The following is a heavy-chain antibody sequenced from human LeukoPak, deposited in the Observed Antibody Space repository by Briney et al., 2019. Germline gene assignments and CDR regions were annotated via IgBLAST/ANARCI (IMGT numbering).Heavy chain of an antibody. CDR1: GFTFSSYG. Sequence: GRSLRLSCAASGFTFSSYGMHWVRQAPGKGLEWVAVIWYDGSNKYYADSVKGRFTISRDNSKNTLYLQMNSLRAEDTAVYYCARDGGQLWFDYCGQGTLVTVSS. CDR3: ARDGGQLWFDY. V-gene: IGHV3-33*01. J-gene: IGHJ4*02. CDR2: IWYDGSNK. D-gene: IGHD5-18*01.